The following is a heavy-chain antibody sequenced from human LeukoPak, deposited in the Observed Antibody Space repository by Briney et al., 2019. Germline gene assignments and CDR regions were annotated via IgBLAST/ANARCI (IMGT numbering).Heavy chain of an antibody. V-gene: IGHV3-30*04. J-gene: IGHJ3*02. CDR3: ARVDDLDAFDT. CDR2: ISYDGSNK. CDR1: GFTFSSYA. Sequence: SGRSLRLSCAASGFTFSSYAMHWVRQAPGKGLEWVAVISYDGSNKYYTDSVKGRFTISRDNSNNTLYLQMNSLRAEDTAVYYCARVDDLDAFDTWGQGTMVTVSS. D-gene: IGHD2-2*03.